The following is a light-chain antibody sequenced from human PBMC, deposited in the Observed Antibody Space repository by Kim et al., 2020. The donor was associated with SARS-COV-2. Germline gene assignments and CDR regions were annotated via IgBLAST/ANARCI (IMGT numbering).Light chain of an antibody. CDR1: NIGSKS. Sequence: SYELTQPPSVSVAPGETARISCWGTNIGSKSVNWYQQRPGQAPVLVIYYYYNRPSGIPERLSASNAGNTATLTISSVEAGDEADYYCQLWYTVTDHVLFG. J-gene: IGLJ2*01. CDR3: QLWYTVTDHVL. CDR2: YYY. V-gene: IGLV3-21*01.